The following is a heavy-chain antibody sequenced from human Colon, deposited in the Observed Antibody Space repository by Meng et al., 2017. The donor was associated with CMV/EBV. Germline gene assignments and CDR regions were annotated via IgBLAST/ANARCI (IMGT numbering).Heavy chain of an antibody. CDR2: ISVFNGRT. V-gene: IGHV1-18*01. J-gene: IGHJ4*02. CDR3: ARVGDIVVAPAAPFDF. Sequence: ASVKVSCKASGGTFSSYAISWVRQAPGQGLEWMGWISVFNGRTNYAQKFQGRVTMTTDMSTRTAYLELRNLRSDDTAVYFCARVGDIVVAPAAPFDFWGQGTLVTVSS. D-gene: IGHD2-2*01. CDR1: GGTFSSYA.